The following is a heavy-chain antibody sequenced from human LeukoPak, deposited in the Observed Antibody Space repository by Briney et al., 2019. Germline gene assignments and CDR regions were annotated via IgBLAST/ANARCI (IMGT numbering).Heavy chain of an antibody. V-gene: IGHV5-10-1*01. CDR2: IDPSDSYT. D-gene: IGHD5-18*01. Sequence: PGESLRISCKGSGYSFTSYWISWVRQMPGKGPEWMGRIDPSDSYTNYSPSFQGHVTISADKSISTAYLQWSSLKASDTAMYYCARLFVDTAMGTADFGYWGQGTLVTVSS. CDR3: ARLFVDTAMGTADFGY. J-gene: IGHJ4*02. CDR1: GYSFTSYW.